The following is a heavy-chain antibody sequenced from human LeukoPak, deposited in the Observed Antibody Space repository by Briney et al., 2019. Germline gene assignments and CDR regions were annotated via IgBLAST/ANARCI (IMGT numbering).Heavy chain of an antibody. V-gene: IGHV4-38-2*02. D-gene: IGHD6-6*01. Sequence: SETLSLTCKVSGYSISSGYYWGWLRQPPGKGLEWIGRMYHSGSTYYNASLKSRVTISVDTSKNQISLKLISVTAADTAVYYCARGLTGYSSSSLYFDYWGQGTLVTVSS. CDR1: GYSISSGYY. CDR2: MYHSGST. CDR3: ARGLTGYSSSSLYFDY. J-gene: IGHJ4*02.